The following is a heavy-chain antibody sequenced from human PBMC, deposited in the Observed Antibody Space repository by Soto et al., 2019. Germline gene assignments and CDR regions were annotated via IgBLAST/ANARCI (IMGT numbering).Heavy chain of an antibody. D-gene: IGHD6-13*01. CDR2: IYYSGST. CDR1: GGSISSSSYY. V-gene: IGHV4-39*01. CDR3: ARSYSRSWFVSIGGGYYGMDV. Sequence: QLQLQESGPGLVKPSETLSLTCTVSGGSISSSSYYWGWIRQPPGKGLEWIGSIYYSGSTYYNPSLNSRVPLSVDTSKNQFSRKMSSVTAADTSVYYCARSYSRSWFVSIGGGYYGMDVWGQGTTVTVSS. J-gene: IGHJ6*02.